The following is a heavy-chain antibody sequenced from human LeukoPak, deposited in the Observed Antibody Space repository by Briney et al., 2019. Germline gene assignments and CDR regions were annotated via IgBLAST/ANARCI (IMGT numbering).Heavy chain of an antibody. J-gene: IGHJ6*02. D-gene: IGHD6-13*01. CDR1: GFTFSSYS. CDR2: ISSSSSTI. CDR3: ARGSRGPIAGGLYYYYYYGMDV. V-gene: IGHV3-48*02. Sequence: GGSLRLSCAASGFTFSSYSMNWVRQAPGKGLEWVSYISSSSSTIYYADSVKGRFTISRDNAKNSLYLQMNSLRDEDTAVYYCARGSRGPIAGGLYYYYYYGMDVWGQGTTVTVSS.